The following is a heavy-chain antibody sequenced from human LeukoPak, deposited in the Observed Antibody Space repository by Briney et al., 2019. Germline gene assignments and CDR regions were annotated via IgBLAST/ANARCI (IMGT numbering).Heavy chain of an antibody. CDR3: ARDPSYDFWSGYHDYFDY. Sequence: PGGSLRLSCAASGFTFSSYGMTWVRQAPGKGPEWVSYISSSSSTIYYADSVKGRFTISRANAKNSLYLQMNSLRAEDTAVYYCARDPSYDFWSGYHDYFDYWGQGTLVTVSS. CDR2: ISSSSSTI. J-gene: IGHJ4*02. V-gene: IGHV3-48*04. CDR1: GFTFSSYG. D-gene: IGHD3-3*01.